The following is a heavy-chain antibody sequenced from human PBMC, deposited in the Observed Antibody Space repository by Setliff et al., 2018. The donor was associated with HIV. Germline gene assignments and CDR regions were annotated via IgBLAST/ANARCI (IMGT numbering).Heavy chain of an antibody. CDR2: INWNGAAT. J-gene: IGHJ4*02. Sequence: SLRLSCTASGFTFDDYGMAWVRQAPGKGLEWVSGINWNGAATGYADSVKGRFTISRDNTKNSLYLQMNRLRAEDTALYYCASLFSKEVAGDDYWGQGTLVTVSS. CDR1: GFTFDDYG. V-gene: IGHV3-20*04. D-gene: IGHD6-19*01. CDR3: ASLFSKEVAGDDY.